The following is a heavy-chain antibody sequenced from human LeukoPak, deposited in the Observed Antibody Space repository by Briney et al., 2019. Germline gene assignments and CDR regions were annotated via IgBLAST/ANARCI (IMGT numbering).Heavy chain of an antibody. CDR3: ARGNDYYYGMDV. CDR2: IYYSGST. D-gene: IGHD1-1*01. J-gene: IGHJ6*02. V-gene: IGHV4-31*03. CDR1: GGSISSGGYS. Sequence: PSQTLSLTCTVSGGSISSGGYSWSWIRQHPGKGLEWIGYIYYSGSTYYNPSLKSRVTISVDTSKNQFSLKLSSVTAADTAVYYCARGNDYYYGMDVWGQGTTVTVSS.